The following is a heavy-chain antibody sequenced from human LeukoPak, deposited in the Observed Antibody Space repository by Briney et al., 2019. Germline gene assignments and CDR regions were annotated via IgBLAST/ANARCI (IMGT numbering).Heavy chain of an antibody. CDR3: VRNLAVAGTCFDS. CDR2: IKQDGSDR. J-gene: IGHJ4*02. D-gene: IGHD6-19*01. CDR1: GFTFRNYW. V-gene: IGHV3-7*03. Sequence: QTGGSLRLSCAASGFTFRNYWMSWVRQAPGPGLEWVANIKQDGSDRNYVTSVRGRFTISRDNAESSLYLQMNSLRAEDTAVYYCVRNLAVAGTCFDSWGQGTLVTVSS.